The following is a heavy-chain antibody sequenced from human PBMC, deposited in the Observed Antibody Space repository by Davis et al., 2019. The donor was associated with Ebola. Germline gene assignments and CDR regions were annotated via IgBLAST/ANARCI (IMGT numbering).Heavy chain of an antibody. CDR3: ARVPRYCSSTSCYAEY. V-gene: IGHV1-8*01. D-gene: IGHD2-2*01. CDR1: GYTFTSYD. J-gene: IGHJ4*02. CDR2: MNPNSGNT. Sequence: ASVKVSCKASGYTFTSYDINWVRQATGQGLEWMGWMNPNSGNTGYAQKFQGRVTMTRNTSISTAYMELSSLGSEDTAVYYCARVPRYCSSTSCYAEYWGQGTLVNVSS.